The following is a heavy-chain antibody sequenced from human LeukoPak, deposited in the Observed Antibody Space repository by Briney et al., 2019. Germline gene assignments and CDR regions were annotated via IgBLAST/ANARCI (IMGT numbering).Heavy chain of an antibody. D-gene: IGHD3-22*01. V-gene: IGHV3-30-3*01. CDR1: GFTFSSYA. CDR3: ARDKSWPRYYYDSSGYDY. J-gene: IGHJ4*02. Sequence: GRSLRLSCAASGFTFSSYAMHWVRQAPGKGLEWVAVISYDGSNKYYADSVKGRFTISRDNSKNTLYLQMNSLRAEDTAVCYCARDKSWPRYYYDSSGYDYWGQGTLVTVSS. CDR2: ISYDGSNK.